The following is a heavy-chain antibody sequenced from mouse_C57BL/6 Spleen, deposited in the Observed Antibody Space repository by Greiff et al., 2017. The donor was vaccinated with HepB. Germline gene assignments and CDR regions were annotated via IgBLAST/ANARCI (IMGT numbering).Heavy chain of an antibody. D-gene: IGHD1-1*01. V-gene: IGHV7-3*01. CDR2: IRNKANGYTT. J-gene: IGHJ4*01. CDR1: GFTFTDYY. Sequence: EVQRVESGGGLVQPGGSLSLSCAASGFTFTDYYMSWVRQPPGKALEWLGFIRNKANGYTTEYSASVKGRFTISRDNYQSILYLQMNALRAEDSATYYFASSYGSKNPAMDYWGQGTSVTVSS. CDR3: ASSYGSKNPAMDY.